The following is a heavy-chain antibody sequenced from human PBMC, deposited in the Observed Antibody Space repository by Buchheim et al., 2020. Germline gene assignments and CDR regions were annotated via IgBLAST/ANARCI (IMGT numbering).Heavy chain of an antibody. CDR1: GFTFSSYG. CDR3: ARDGVGYYFDY. D-gene: IGHD1-26*01. J-gene: IGHJ4*02. Sequence: QVQLVESGGGVVQPGRSLRLSCAASGFTFSSYGMHWVRQAPGKGLEWVAVIWYDGSNKYYGDSVKGRFTISRDNSKNTLYMQMNSLRAEDTAVYYCARDGVGYYFDYWGQGTL. CDR2: IWYDGSNK. V-gene: IGHV3-33*01.